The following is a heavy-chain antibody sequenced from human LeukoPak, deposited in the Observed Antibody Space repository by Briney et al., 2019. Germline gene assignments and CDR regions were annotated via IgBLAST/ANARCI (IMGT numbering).Heavy chain of an antibody. CDR3: ATHTPEGDADNWFDP. V-gene: IGHV1-8*01. D-gene: IGHD3-16*01. J-gene: IGHJ5*02. CDR1: GYTFTSYD. CDR2: VNPNSGDT. Sequence: ASVKVSCKASGYTFTSYDINWVRQATGQGLEWVGWVNPNSGDTGYAQKFQGRVSMTRSTSISTAYMELSSLRSEDTAVYYCATHTPEGDADNWFDPWGQGTLVTVSS.